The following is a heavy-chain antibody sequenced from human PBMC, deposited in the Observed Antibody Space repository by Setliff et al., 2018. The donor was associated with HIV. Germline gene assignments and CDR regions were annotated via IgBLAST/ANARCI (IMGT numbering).Heavy chain of an antibody. Sequence: GESLKISCEASGFFFKNAWMSWVRQAPGKGLEWMGRIKRETDGGTEESAAHVKGRFSIARDDSKSRLFLQMNRLKAEDTALYYCTTAGHGSLDFDYWGQGTRVTVPS. CDR1: GFFFKNAW. CDR2: IKRETDGGTE. J-gene: IGHJ4*02. V-gene: IGHV3-15*01. D-gene: IGHD1-1*01. CDR3: TTAGHGSLDFDY.